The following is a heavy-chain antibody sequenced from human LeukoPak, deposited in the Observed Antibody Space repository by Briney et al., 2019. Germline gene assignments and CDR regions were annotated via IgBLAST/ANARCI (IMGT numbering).Heavy chain of an antibody. J-gene: IGHJ5*02. D-gene: IGHD6-13*01. V-gene: IGHV6-1*01. CDR1: GDSVSSNSAA. CDR2: TYYRSKWYN. Sequence: SQTLSLTSALSGDSVSSNSAAWNWLRQSPSRGLECLGRTYYRSKWYNDYAVSVKSRITINPDTSKNQFSLQLNSVTPEDTAVYYCARDRGIAAAGPWFDHWGQGTLVTVSS. CDR3: ARDRGIAAAGPWFDH.